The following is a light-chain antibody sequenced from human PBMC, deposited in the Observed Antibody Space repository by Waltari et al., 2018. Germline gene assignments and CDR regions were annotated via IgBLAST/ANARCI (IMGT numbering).Light chain of an antibody. V-gene: IGLV2-14*01. Sequence: QSALTQPASVSGSPGQSITISCTGTSSDVGGYIFSSWYQVHPGKVPKLIIYEVNRRPSGVSNRFSGSKSGNTASLTISGLQAADEADFYCSSYASSGTLVFGSGTKVTVL. J-gene: IGLJ1*01. CDR2: EVN. CDR3: SSYASSGTLV. CDR1: SSDVGGYIF.